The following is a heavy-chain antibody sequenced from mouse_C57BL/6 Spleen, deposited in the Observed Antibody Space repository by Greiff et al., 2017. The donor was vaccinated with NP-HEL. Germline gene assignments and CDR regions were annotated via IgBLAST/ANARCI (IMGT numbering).Heavy chain of an antibody. Sequence: VQLQQSGPELVKPGASVKISCKASGYAFSSSWMNWVKQRPGKGLEWIGRIYPGDGDTNYNGKFKGKATLTADKSSSTAYMQLSSLTSEDSAVYFCATSTMVTTGGFAYWGQGTLVTVSA. V-gene: IGHV1-82*01. CDR3: ATSTMVTTGGFAY. D-gene: IGHD2-2*01. J-gene: IGHJ3*01. CDR2: IYPGDGDT. CDR1: GYAFSSSW.